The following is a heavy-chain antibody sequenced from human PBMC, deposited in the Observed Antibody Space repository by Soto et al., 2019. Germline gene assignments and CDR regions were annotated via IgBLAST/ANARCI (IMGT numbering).Heavy chain of an antibody. CDR1: GFTFSSYA. CDR2: ISGSGGST. V-gene: IGHV3-23*01. Sequence: GGSLRLSCAASGFTFSSYAMSWVRQAPGKGLEWVSAISGSGGSTYYADSVKGRFTISRDNSKNTLYLQMNSLRAEDTAVYYCAKTTLPNYDYIWGSYPLNAFDIWGQGTMVTVSS. J-gene: IGHJ3*02. D-gene: IGHD3-16*01. CDR3: AKTTLPNYDYIWGSYPLNAFDI.